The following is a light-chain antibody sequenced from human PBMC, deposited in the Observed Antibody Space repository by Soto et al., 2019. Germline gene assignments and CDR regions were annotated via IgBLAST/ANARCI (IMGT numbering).Light chain of an antibody. CDR3: CSYAVTATVI. Sequence: QSVLTQPASVSGSPGQSITISCTGTSSDGGNRHLVSWFQHHPGKVPKLLIYEGYKRPPGISSRFSGSKSGSTASLTISGLQSEDEADYYCCSYAVTATVIFGGGTKLTVL. CDR2: EGY. V-gene: IGLV2-23*03. J-gene: IGLJ2*01. CDR1: SSDGGNRHL.